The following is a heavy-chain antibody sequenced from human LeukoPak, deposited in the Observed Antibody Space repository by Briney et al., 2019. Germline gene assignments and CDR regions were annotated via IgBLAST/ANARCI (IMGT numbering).Heavy chain of an antibody. CDR3: ARSAYDYDSSGYSLKY. V-gene: IGHV3-11*01. CDR2: SSSSGSTI. Sequence: PGGSLRLSCAASGFIFSHYYMSWIRQAPGKGLEWVSYSSSSGSTIYYSDSVKGRFTISRYNAKNSLYLQMNSLRAEDTAVYYRARSAYDYDSSGYSLKYWGQGTLVTVSS. J-gene: IGHJ4*02. D-gene: IGHD3-22*01. CDR1: GFIFSHYY.